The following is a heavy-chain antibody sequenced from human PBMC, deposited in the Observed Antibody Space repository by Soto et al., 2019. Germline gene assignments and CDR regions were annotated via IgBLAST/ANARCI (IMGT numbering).Heavy chain of an antibody. J-gene: IGHJ4*02. CDR2: ISYDGSNK. CDR1: GFTFSSYA. D-gene: IGHD2-15*01. CDR3: ARSIPRYCSGGSCYWAHDY. Sequence: QVQLVESGGGVVQPGRSLRLSCAASGFTFSSYAMHWVRQAPGKGLEWVAVISYDGSNKYYADSVKGRFTISRDNSKNTLYLQMNSLRAEDTAVYYCARSIPRYCSGGSCYWAHDYWGQGTLVTVSS. V-gene: IGHV3-30-3*01.